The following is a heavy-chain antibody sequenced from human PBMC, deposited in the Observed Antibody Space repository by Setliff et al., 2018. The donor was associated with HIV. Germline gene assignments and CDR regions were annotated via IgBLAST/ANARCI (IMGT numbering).Heavy chain of an antibody. Sequence: PETLSLTCAVYGGSFSGYYWSWIRQPPGKGLEWIGEIHYSGSTNYSPSLKSRVTISVDTPKNQFSLRLNSVIAADTAVYYCARKTEYHYDTSGFNPYAFDNWGQGTLVTVSS. CDR2: IHYSGST. CDR3: ARKTEYHYDTSGFNPYAFDN. CDR1: GGSFSGYY. D-gene: IGHD3-22*01. J-gene: IGHJ4*02. V-gene: IGHV4-34*01.